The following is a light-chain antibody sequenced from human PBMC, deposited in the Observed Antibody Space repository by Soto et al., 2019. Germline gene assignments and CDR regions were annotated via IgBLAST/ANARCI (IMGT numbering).Light chain of an antibody. CDR3: ILYMGSGVWV. CDR2: STN. V-gene: IGLV8-61*01. CDR1: SGSVSTSYY. Sequence: HTVVTQEPSFSVSPGGTVTLTCGLSSGSVSTSYYPTWYQQTPGQAPRTLIYSTNTRSSGVPDRFSGSILENKAALTITGAQADDESDYYCILYMGSGVWVFGGGTKVTVL. J-gene: IGLJ3*02.